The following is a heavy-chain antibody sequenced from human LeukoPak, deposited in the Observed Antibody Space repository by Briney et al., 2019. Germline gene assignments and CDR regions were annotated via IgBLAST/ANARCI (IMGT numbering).Heavy chain of an antibody. Sequence: GGSLRLSCAASGFTFSSYWMSWVRQAPGKGLEWVANIKQDGSEKYYVDSVKGRFTISRDNAKNSLYLQMNSLRAEDTAVYYCARVNQLYSSSWYPVRGCFDYWGQGTLVTVSS. CDR2: IKQDGSEK. CDR1: GFTFSSYW. CDR3: ARVNQLYSSSWYPVRGCFDY. V-gene: IGHV3-7*01. J-gene: IGHJ4*02. D-gene: IGHD6-13*01.